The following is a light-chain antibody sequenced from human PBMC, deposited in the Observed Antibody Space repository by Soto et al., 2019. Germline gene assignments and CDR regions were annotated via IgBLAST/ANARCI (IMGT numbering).Light chain of an antibody. CDR1: SSNIGSNT. V-gene: IGLV1-44*01. Sequence: QSVLTHPPSASGTPGQRVTISCSGSSSNIGSNTVNWYQPLPGTAPKLLIYSNNQRPSGVPDRFSGSKSGTSASLAISGLQTEDEADYYCAAWDDSLNGRVFGGGTKLTVL. CDR3: AAWDDSLNGRV. CDR2: SNN. J-gene: IGLJ3*02.